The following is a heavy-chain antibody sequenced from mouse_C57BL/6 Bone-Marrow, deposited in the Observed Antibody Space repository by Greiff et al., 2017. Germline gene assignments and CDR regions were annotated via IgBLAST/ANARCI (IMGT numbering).Heavy chain of an antibody. D-gene: IGHD1-1*01. CDR1: GYTFTSYW. V-gene: IGHV1-50*01. Sequence: QVQLQQPGAELVKPGASVKLSCKASGYTFTSYWMQWVKQRPGQGLEWIGEIDPSDSYTNYNQKCKGKATLTVDTSSSTAYMQLSSLTSEDSAVYYCARGITTVVDPLFDYWGQGTTLTVSS. CDR2: IDPSDSYT. CDR3: ARGITTVVDPLFDY. J-gene: IGHJ2*01.